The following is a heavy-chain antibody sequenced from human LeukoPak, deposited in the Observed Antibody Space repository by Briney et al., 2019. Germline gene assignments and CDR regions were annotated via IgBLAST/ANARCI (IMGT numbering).Heavy chain of an antibody. V-gene: IGHV1-2*02. D-gene: IGHD4-17*01. CDR1: GYTFTGYY. CDR2: INPNSGGT. J-gene: IGHJ5*02. CDR3: ARETYGAGSFDP. Sequence: ASVKVSCKASGYTFTGYYMHWVRQAPGQGLEWMGWINPNSGGTNYAQKFQGRVTMTRDTSISTAYMELSRLRSDDTAVYYCARETYGAGSFDPWGQGTLVTVSS.